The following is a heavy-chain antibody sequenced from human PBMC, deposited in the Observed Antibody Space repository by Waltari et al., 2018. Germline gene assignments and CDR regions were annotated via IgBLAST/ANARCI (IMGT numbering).Heavy chain of an antibody. CDR2: IYYSGST. D-gene: IGHD2-15*01. Sequence: QVQLQESGPGLVKPSETLSLTCTVSGGSISSYYWSWIRQPPGKGLEWIGYIYYSGSTNYNPSLKSRGTRSVDTSKNQFSLKLSSVTAADTAVYYCAREGYCSGGSCRIDYWGQGTLVTVSS. CDR1: GGSISSYY. CDR3: AREGYCSGGSCRIDY. J-gene: IGHJ4*02. V-gene: IGHV4-59*01.